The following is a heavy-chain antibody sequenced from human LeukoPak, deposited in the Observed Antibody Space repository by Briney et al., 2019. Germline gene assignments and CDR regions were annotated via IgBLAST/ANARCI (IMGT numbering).Heavy chain of an antibody. V-gene: IGHV3-30*02. CDR2: IRYDGSNK. CDR3: ARRTPGYCSGGSCYGFQH. D-gene: IGHD2-15*01. J-gene: IGHJ1*01. CDR1: GFTFSSYG. Sequence: GGSLRLSCAASGFTFSSYGMHWVRQAPGKGLEWVAFIRYDGSNKYYADSVKGRFTISRGNSKNTLYLQMNSLRAEDTAVYYCARRTPGYCSGGSCYGFQHWGQGTLVTVSS.